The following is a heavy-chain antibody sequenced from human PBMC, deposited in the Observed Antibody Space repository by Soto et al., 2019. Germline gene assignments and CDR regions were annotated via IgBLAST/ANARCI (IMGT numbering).Heavy chain of an antibody. V-gene: IGHV4-59*12. Sequence: PSETLSLTCTVSGGSISSYYWSWIRQPPGKGLEWIGYIYHSGSTYYNPSLKSRVTISVDRSKNQFSLKLSSVTAADTAVYYCASSRGSTVPLDYWGQGTLVTVSS. CDR2: IYHSGST. CDR3: ASSRGSTVPLDY. J-gene: IGHJ4*02. D-gene: IGHD1-26*01. CDR1: GGSISSYY.